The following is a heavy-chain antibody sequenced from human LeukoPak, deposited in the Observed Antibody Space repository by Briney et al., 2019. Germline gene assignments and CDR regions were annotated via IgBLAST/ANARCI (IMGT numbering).Heavy chain of an antibody. CDR1: GGSFSGYY. Sequence: SSETLSLTCAVYGGSFSGYYWSWIRQPPGKGLEWIGEIIHSGSTNYNPSLKSRVTISVDTSKNQFSLKLSSVTAADTAVYYCARQAADPSQQLVLSGFDPWGQGTLVTVSS. CDR3: ARQAADPSQQLVLSGFDP. V-gene: IGHV4-34*12. CDR2: IIHSGST. J-gene: IGHJ5*02. D-gene: IGHD6-13*01.